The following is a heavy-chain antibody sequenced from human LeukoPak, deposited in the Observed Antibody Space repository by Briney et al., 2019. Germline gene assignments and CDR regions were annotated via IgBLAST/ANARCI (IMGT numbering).Heavy chain of an antibody. Sequence: PSVRVSCKVSGYTLTELSMHWVRQAPGKGLEWMGGFDPEDGETIHAQKFQGRVTMTEDTSTDTAYMELSSLRSEDTAVYYCATLLAGGHDYWGQRTLVTVSS. V-gene: IGHV1-24*01. CDR3: ATLLAGGHDY. CDR2: FDPEDGET. D-gene: IGHD1-14*01. CDR1: GYTLTELS. J-gene: IGHJ4*02.